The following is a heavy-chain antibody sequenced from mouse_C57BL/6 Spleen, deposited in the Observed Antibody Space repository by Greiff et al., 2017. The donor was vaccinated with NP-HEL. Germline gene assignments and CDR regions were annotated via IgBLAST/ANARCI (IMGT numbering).Heavy chain of an antibody. CDR2: INPSTGGT. J-gene: IGHJ2*01. V-gene: IGHV1-42*01. CDR1: GYSFTGYY. D-gene: IGHD2-2*01. CDR3: AGYGYGGGDY. Sequence: VQLQQSGPELVKPGASVKISCKASGYSFTGYYMNWVKQSPEKSLEWIGEINPSTGGTTYNQKFKAKATLTVDKSSSTAYMQLKSLTSEDSAVYYCAGYGYGGGDYWGQGTTLTVSS.